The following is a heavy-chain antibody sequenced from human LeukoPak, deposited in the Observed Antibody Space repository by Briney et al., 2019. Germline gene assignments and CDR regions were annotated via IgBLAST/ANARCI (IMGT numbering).Heavy chain of an antibody. J-gene: IGHJ1*01. D-gene: IGHD6-6*01. CDR1: GFTLSSYG. Sequence: GGSLRLSCAASGFTLSSYGMHWVRQAPGKGLEWVTFMRYDGSNKYYADSVKGRFTISRDNSKNTLYLQMNSLRAEDTAVYYCAKDLCAYSSSSKYFHHWGQGTLVTVSS. CDR2: MRYDGSNK. CDR3: AKDLCAYSSSSKYFHH. V-gene: IGHV3-30*02.